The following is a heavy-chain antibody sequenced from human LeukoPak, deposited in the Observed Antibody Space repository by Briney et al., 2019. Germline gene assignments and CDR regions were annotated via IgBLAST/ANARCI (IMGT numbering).Heavy chain of an antibody. CDR2: ISGSGDTT. V-gene: IGHV3-23*01. J-gene: IGHJ4*02. Sequence: GGSLRLSCAASGFTSSNYAMSWFRQAPGKGLEWVSAISGSGDTTYYADSVKGRFTISRDNSKNTLYLQMNSLSAEDTAVYYCAKRQVVVVAPFDYWSQGTLVTVSS. D-gene: IGHD2-15*01. CDR1: GFTSSNYA. CDR3: AKRQVVVVAPFDY.